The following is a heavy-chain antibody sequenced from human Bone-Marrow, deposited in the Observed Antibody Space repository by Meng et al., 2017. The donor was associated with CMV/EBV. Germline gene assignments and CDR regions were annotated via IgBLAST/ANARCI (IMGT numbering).Heavy chain of an antibody. CDR2: INPSGGST. Sequence: ASVKVSCKASGYTFTSYYMHWVRQAPGQGLEWMGIINPSGGSTSYAQKFQDRVTLTRDTSTSTVYMELSSLRSEDTAVFYCARSLPGPKVEVVPAAKSTYYYYYGMDVWGNGTTVPVSS. CDR1: GYTFTSYY. CDR3: ARSLPGPKVEVVPAAKSTYYYYYGMDV. D-gene: IGHD2-2*01. V-gene: IGHV1-46*01. J-gene: IGHJ6*04.